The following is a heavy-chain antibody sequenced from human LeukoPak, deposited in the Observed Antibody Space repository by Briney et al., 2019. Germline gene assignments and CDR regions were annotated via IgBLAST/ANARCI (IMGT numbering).Heavy chain of an antibody. CDR3: PKLLDGYNYYFDY. V-gene: IGHV3-23*01. Sequence: GGSLKPSCAASGFTLSSYAMSWVRQAPGKGREGVSAISGSAGSTYYADSVKGRFTISRDYSKNTLYLQINSLRTEDTAVYYCPKLLDGYNYYFDYWGQGTLVTVSS. D-gene: IGHD5-24*01. J-gene: IGHJ4*02. CDR1: GFTLSSYA. CDR2: ISGSAGST.